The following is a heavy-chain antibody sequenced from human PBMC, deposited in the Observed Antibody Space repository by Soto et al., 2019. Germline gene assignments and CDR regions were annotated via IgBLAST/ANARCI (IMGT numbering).Heavy chain of an antibody. CDR2: IYYSGST. CDR1: GGSISSGGYY. Sequence: SETLSLTCTVSGGSISSGGYYWSWIRQHPGKGLEWIGYIYYSGSTYYNPSLKSRVTISVDTSKNQFSLKLSSVTAADTAVYFCARGVAATTFDYWGQGTLVTVSS. V-gene: IGHV4-31*03. D-gene: IGHD2-15*01. J-gene: IGHJ4*02. CDR3: ARGVAATTFDY.